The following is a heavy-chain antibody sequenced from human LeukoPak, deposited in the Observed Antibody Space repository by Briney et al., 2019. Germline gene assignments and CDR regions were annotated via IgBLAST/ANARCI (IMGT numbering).Heavy chain of an antibody. D-gene: IGHD1-26*01. CDR3: ARLPGIVGATLFDY. CDR2: IYPGDSDT. CDR1: GYSFTNYW. Sequence: PGESLKISCKGSGYSFTNYWIGWVRQMPGKGLEWMGIIYPGDSDTRYRPPFQGQVTISANKSISTAYLQWSSLKASDTAMYYCARLPGIVGATLFDYRGQGTLVTDCS. V-gene: IGHV5-51*01. J-gene: IGHJ4*02.